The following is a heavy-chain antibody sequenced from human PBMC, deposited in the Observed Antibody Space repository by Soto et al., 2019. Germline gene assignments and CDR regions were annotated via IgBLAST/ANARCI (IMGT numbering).Heavy chain of an antibody. CDR3: ARDPPRVVVITGDY. D-gene: IGHD3-22*01. Sequence: VQLVASGGGVVQPGRSLRLSCTASGFTFSSYSMHWVRQAPGKGLEWVAIISYDGSNKYYADSVKGRFTISRDNSENTLYLQMNSLRPEDTAVYYCARDPPRVVVITGDYWGQGTLVTVSS. CDR2: ISYDGSNK. J-gene: IGHJ4*02. V-gene: IGHV3-30-3*01. CDR1: GFTFSSYS.